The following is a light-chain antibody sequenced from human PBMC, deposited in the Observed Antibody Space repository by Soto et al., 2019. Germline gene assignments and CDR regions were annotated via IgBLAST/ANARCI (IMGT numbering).Light chain of an antibody. Sequence: EIVMTQSPATLSVSPGERATLSCRASQSVNSNLAWYQQKPGQAPRLLIYGASTRATGIPVRFSGSGSGTEFTLTISSLQSEDFAVYYCQQYNNWPYTFGQGTTLEIK. CDR2: GAS. CDR1: QSVNSN. V-gene: IGKV3-15*01. CDR3: QQYNNWPYT. J-gene: IGKJ2*01.